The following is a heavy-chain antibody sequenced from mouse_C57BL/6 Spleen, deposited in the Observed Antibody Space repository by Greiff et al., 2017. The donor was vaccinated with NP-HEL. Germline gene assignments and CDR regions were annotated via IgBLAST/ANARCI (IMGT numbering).Heavy chain of an antibody. CDR3: ARAFYYDCDDDGAWFAY. CDR2: IWSGGST. V-gene: IGHV2-2*01. CDR1: GFSLTSYG. Sequence: VQLQQSGPGLVQPSQSLSITCTVSGFSLTSYGVHWVRQSPGKGLEWLGVIWSGGSTDYNAAFISRLSISKDNSKSQVFFTMNRLQADDTAIYYCARAFYYDCDDDGAWFAYWGKGTLVTVSA. J-gene: IGHJ3*01. D-gene: IGHD2-4*01.